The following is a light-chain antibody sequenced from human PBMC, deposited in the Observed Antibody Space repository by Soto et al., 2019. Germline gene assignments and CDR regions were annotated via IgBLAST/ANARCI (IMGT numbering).Light chain of an antibody. J-gene: IGLJ1*01. CDR3: SSYAGSSNV. CDR1: SSDVGGYNY. V-gene: IGLV2-8*01. CDR2: DVN. Sequence: QSALTQPPSASGSPGQSVAISCTGTSSDVGGYNYVSWYQQHPGKAPQLMIYDVNKRPSGVPDRFSGSKSGNTASLTVSGLQDEDEADYYCSSYAGSSNVFGTGTKLTVL.